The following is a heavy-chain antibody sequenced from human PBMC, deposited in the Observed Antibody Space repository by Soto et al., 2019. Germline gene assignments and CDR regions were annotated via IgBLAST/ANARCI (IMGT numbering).Heavy chain of an antibody. Sequence: PSETLSLTCTVSGGSISSYYWSWIRQPPGKGLEWIGYIYYSGSTNYNPSLKSRVTISVDTSKNQFSLKLSSVTAADTAVYYCAGGRPVRITIFGVAALGWFDPWGQGTLVTVSS. V-gene: IGHV4-59*01. CDR1: GGSISSYY. D-gene: IGHD3-3*01. J-gene: IGHJ5*02. CDR3: AGGRPVRITIFGVAALGWFDP. CDR2: IYYSGST.